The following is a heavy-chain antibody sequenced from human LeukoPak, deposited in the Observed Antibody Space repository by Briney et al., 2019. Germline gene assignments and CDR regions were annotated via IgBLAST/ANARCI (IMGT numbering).Heavy chain of an antibody. Sequence: SETLSLTCAVYGGSFSGYYWGWIRQPPGKGLEWIGSIYYSGSTYYNPSLKSRVTISVDTSKNQFSLKLSSVTAADTAVYYCARDFLYYDSSGYYHDAFDIWGQGTMVTVSS. J-gene: IGHJ3*02. D-gene: IGHD3-22*01. CDR2: IYYSGST. CDR1: GGSFSGYY. V-gene: IGHV4-34*01. CDR3: ARDFLYYDSSGYYHDAFDI.